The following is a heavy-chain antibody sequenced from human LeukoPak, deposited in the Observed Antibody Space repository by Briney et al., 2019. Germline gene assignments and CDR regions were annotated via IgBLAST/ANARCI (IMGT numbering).Heavy chain of an antibody. CDR2: INHSGST. Sequence: SETLSLTCAVYGGSFSGYYWSWIRQPPGRGLEWIGEINHSGSTNYNPSLKSRVTISVDTSKNQFSLKLGSVTAADAAVYYCAYGARAVAGRSYYYYYGMDVWGKGTTVTVSS. D-gene: IGHD6-19*01. J-gene: IGHJ6*04. CDR3: AYGARAVAGRSYYYYYGMDV. V-gene: IGHV4-34*01. CDR1: GGSFSGYY.